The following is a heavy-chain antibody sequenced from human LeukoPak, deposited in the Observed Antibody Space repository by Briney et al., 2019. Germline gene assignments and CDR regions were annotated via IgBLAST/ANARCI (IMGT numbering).Heavy chain of an antibody. D-gene: IGHD5-12*01. CDR3: ARDGEPDSGYDLPG. Sequence: GGSRRLSCAASGFTFSDYYMSWIRQAPGGWLEWVSYISSSGSTIYYADSVKGRFTISRDNAKNSLYLQMNSLRAEDTAVYYCARDGEPDSGYDLPGWGQGTLVTVSS. CDR2: ISSSGSTI. J-gene: IGHJ4*02. V-gene: IGHV3-11*01. CDR1: GFTFSDYY.